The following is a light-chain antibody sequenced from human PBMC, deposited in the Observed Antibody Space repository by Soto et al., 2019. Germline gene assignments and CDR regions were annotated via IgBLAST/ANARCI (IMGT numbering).Light chain of an antibody. CDR1: SSNIGNNY. CDR3: GTWDSSLSGV. V-gene: IGLV1-51*02. J-gene: IGLJ1*01. CDR2: ENN. Sequence: QSVLTQPPSVSAAPGQKVTISCYGSSSNIGNNYVSWYQQLPGTAPKLLIYENNKRPSGIPDRFSGSKSGTSATLGITGLQTGDEADYYCGTWDSSLSGVFGTGTKLTVL.